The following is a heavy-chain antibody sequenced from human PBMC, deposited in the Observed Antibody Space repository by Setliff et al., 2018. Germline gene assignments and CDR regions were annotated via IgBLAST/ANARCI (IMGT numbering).Heavy chain of an antibody. CDR1: GFTFSSYW. CDR3: ARRSVRRRNYYFDY. Sequence: ETLSLTCAASGFTFSSYWMHWVRQAPGKGLVWVSRINSDGSSTSYADSVKGRFTISRDNAKNTLYLQMNSLRAEDTAVYYCARRSVRRRNYYFDYWGQGTLVTVSS. D-gene: IGHD1-7*01. V-gene: IGHV3-74*01. CDR2: INSDGSST. J-gene: IGHJ4*02.